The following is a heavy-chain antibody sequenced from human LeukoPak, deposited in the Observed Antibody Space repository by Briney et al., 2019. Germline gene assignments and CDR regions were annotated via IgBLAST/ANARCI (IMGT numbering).Heavy chain of an antibody. Sequence: GGSLRLSCAASGFTFSSYGMHWVRQAPGKGLEWVAVIWYDGSNKYYADSVKGRFTISRDNAKNSLHLQMNSLRVEDTAVYYCARDMAYGDYAHDYWGQGTLVTVSS. V-gene: IGHV3-33*01. CDR1: GFTFSSYG. CDR2: IWYDGSNK. CDR3: ARDMAYGDYAHDY. J-gene: IGHJ4*02. D-gene: IGHD4-17*01.